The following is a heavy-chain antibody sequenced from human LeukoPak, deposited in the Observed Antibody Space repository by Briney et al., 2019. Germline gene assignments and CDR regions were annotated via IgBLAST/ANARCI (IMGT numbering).Heavy chain of an antibody. CDR3: ARSVVTLYWYFDL. D-gene: IGHD4-23*01. J-gene: IGHJ2*01. V-gene: IGHV4-59*01. CDR1: GGSISGYY. CDR2: IYYSGST. Sequence: SETLSLTCTVSGGSISGYYYNWIRQPPGKGLEWIGYIYYSGSTNYNPSLKSQVTISLDTSKNQFSLKLNSVSTGDTAVYYCARSVVTLYWYFDLWGRGTLVTVSS.